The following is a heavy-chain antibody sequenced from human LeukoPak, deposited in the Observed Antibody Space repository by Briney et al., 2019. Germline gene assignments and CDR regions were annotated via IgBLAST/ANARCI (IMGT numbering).Heavy chain of an antibody. D-gene: IGHD3-22*01. Sequence: GGSLRLSCAASGFTFSSYAMNWVRQAPGKGLEWVAVIWYDGSNKYYADSVKGRFTISRDNSKNTLYLQMNSLRAEDTAVYYCARGHYYDGSGAFDIWGQGTMVTVSS. CDR3: ARGHYYDGSGAFDI. J-gene: IGHJ3*02. CDR2: IWYDGSNK. CDR1: GFTFSSYA. V-gene: IGHV3-33*08.